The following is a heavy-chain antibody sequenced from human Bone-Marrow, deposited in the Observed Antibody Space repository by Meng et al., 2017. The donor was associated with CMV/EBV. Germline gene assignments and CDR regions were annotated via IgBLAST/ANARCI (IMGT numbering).Heavy chain of an antibody. J-gene: IGHJ5*02. V-gene: IGHV1-69*10. CDR3: ARGAPMTTVTHSP. CDR1: GGTFSSYA. D-gene: IGHD4-17*01. CDR2: IIPILGIA. Sequence: SVKVSCKASGGTFSSYAISWVRQAPGQGLAWMGGIIPILGIANYAQKFQGRVTITADKSTSTAYMELSSLRSEDTAVYYGARGAPMTTVTHSPWGQGTLVTVSS.